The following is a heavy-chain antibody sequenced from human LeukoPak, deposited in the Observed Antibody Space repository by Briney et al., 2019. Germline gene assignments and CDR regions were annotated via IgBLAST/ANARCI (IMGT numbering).Heavy chain of an antibody. CDR2: IKQDGSEK. CDR3: ARDYYDFWSGYYAL. CDR1: GFTLSSYW. J-gene: IGHJ4*02. V-gene: IGHV3-7*01. D-gene: IGHD3-3*01. Sequence: QPGGSLRLSCAASGFTLSSYWMNWVRQAPGKGLEWVANIKQDGSEKYYVDSVKGRFTISRDNAKNSLYLQMNSLRAEDTAVYYCARDYYDFWSGYYALWGQGTLVTVSS.